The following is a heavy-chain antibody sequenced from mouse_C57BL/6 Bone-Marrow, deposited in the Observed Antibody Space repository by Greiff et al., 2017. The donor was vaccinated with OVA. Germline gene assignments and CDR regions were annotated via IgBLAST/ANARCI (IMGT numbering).Heavy chain of an antibody. CDR1: GYAFTNYL. CDR3: ARSGSSYRGFAY. V-gene: IGHV1-54*01. J-gene: IGHJ3*01. D-gene: IGHD1-1*01. CDR2: INPGSGGT. Sequence: SGAELVRPGTSVKVSCKASGYAFTNYLIEWVKQRPGQGLEWIGVINPGSGGTNYNEKFKGKATLTADKSSSTAYMQLSSLTSEDSAVYFCARSGSSYRGFAYWGQGTLVTVSA.